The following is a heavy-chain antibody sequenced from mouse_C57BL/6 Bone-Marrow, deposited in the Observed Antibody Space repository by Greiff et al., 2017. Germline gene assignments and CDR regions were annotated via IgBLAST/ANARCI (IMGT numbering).Heavy chain of an antibody. D-gene: IGHD2-3*01. V-gene: IGHV14-4*01. Sequence: EVKLMESGAELVRPGASVKLSCTASGFNIKDDYIHWVKQRPEQGLEWIGWIDPEIGDTEYASKFQGKATITSDPSSTTAYLKLSSLASEDTAVYYCSSFDGNYFDFWGQGTPLTVAS. J-gene: IGHJ2*01. CDR2: IDPEIGDT. CDR3: SSFDGNYFDF. CDR1: GFNIKDDY.